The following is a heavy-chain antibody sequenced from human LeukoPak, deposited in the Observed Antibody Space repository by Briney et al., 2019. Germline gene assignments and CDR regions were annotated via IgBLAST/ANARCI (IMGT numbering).Heavy chain of an antibody. J-gene: IGHJ4*02. CDR2: INHRRST. Sequence: TSETLSLTCAVYGGSFSGYYWSWIRQPPGKGLEWIGEINHRRSTNYNPSLKSRVTMSVDTSKNQFSLNLSSVTAADTAVYYCARGQFWSGYSVWGQGTLVTVSS. CDR1: GGSFSGYY. V-gene: IGHV4-34*01. CDR3: ARGQFWSGYSV. D-gene: IGHD3-3*02.